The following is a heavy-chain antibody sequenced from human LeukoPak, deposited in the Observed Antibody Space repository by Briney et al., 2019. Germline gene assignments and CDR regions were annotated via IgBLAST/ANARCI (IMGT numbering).Heavy chain of an antibody. V-gene: IGHV4-39*01. J-gene: IGHJ4*02. D-gene: IGHD3-22*01. CDR2: IYYSGST. CDR3: ARKYSGYYYFDY. Sequence: SETLSLTCTVSGGSISSSSYYWGWIRQPPGKGLEWIGSIYYSGSTYYNPSLKSRVTISVDTSKNQFSLKLSSVTAADTAVYYCARKYSGYYYFDYWGQGTLVTVSS. CDR1: GGSISSSSYY.